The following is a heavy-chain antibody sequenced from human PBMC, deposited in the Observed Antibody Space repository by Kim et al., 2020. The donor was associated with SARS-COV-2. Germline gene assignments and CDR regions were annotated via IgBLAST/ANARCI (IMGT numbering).Heavy chain of an antibody. CDR2: SPYGVNT. D-gene: IGHD5-12*01. CDR3: VGGYNFDY. CDR1: GGTISSYY. Sequence: SDTLSLTCTVSGGTISSYYWSWIRQPPGKGLEWIGHSPYGVNTNTSPSPKTGATISVNTSKNHSSLKLTAMTAANTAVIYCVGGYNFDYWGPGALFTFSS. J-gene: IGHJ4*02. V-gene: IGHV4-59*01.